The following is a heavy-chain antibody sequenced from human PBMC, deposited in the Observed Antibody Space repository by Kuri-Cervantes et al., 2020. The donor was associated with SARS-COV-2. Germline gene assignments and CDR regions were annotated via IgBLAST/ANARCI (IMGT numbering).Heavy chain of an antibody. CDR3: AKDRLTVAGWGPPDPLYCFDY. Sequence: GGSLRLSCTASRFTFNTYAMSWVRQAPGKGLEWVSAISGSGGSTYYADSVKGRFTISRDNSKNTLYLQMNSLRAENTAVYYCAKDRLTVAGWGPPDPLYCFDYWGQGALVTVSS. J-gene: IGHJ4*02. CDR1: RFTFNTYA. CDR2: ISGSGGST. V-gene: IGHV3-23*01. D-gene: IGHD6-19*01.